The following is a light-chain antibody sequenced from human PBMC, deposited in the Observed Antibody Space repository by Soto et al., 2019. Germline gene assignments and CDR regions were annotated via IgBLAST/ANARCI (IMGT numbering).Light chain of an antibody. V-gene: IGLV1-44*01. CDR2: SYN. Sequence: QSVLTQPPSASGTPGQRVTISCSGSSSNIGSNTVNWYQQLPGTAPKLLIYSYNQRPSGVPDRFSGSKSGTSASLAISGLQSEDEADYSCAAWDDSLTGYVFGTGTKVTVL. J-gene: IGLJ1*01. CDR1: SSNIGSNT. CDR3: AAWDDSLTGYV.